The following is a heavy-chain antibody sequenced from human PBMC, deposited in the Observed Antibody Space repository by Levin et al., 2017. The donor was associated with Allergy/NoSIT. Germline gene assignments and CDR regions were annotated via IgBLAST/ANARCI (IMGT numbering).Heavy chain of an antibody. J-gene: IGHJ4*02. V-gene: IGHV3-23*01. CDR2: ISDSGGDT. CDR1: EFTFSSYA. CDR3: AKASCTGASCYRGLVDC. D-gene: IGHD2-2*01. Sequence: AGGSLRLSCAASEFTFSSYAMSWVRQAPGKGLEWVSAISDSGGDTYYADSVKGRFTVSRDNSVDTLYLQMSSLRADDTAVYYCAKASCTGASCYRGLVDCWGQGTLVTVSS.